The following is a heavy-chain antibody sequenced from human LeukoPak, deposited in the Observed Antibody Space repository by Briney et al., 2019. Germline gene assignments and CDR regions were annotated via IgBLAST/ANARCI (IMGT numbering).Heavy chain of an antibody. CDR2: IYYSGST. CDR1: GGSISSYY. D-gene: IGHD1-1*01. Sequence: SETLSLTCTVSGGSISSYYWSWIRQPPGKGLEWIGYIYYSGSTNYNPSLKSRVTISVDTSKNQFSLKLSSVTAADTAVYYCARSGGGVGTYFDLWGRGTLVTVSS. CDR3: ARSGGGVGTYFDL. V-gene: IGHV4-59*01. J-gene: IGHJ2*01.